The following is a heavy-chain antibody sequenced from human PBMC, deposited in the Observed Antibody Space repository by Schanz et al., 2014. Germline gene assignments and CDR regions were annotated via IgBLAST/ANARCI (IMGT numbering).Heavy chain of an antibody. Sequence: QVQLQESGPGLVKPSETLSLTCSVSGDSITGVSRYWGWIRQPPGKGLEWIASDCIRATDYVNESLQSGFSISIDRPKNQLSLKVPSVTAADTAVYFCARHRDEMATVSSPFDYWGQGILVTVSS. J-gene: IGHJ4*02. CDR1: GDSITGVSRY. CDR3: ARHRDEMATVSSPFDY. V-gene: IGHV4-39*01. D-gene: IGHD2-15*01. CDR2: DCIRATD.